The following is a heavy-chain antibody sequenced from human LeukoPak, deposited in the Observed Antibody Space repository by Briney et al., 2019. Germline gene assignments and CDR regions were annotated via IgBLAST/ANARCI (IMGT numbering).Heavy chain of an antibody. J-gene: IGHJ5*02. CDR3: AGAGVVAAKYWFDP. CDR1: GFAFSDYY. CDR2: ISSSGSTI. V-gene: IGHV3-11*01. D-gene: IGHD2-15*01. Sequence: GSLRLSCAASGFAFSDYYMSWIRQAPGKGLEWVSYISSSGSTIYYADSVKGRFTISRDNAKNSLYLQMNSLRAEDTAVYYCAGAGVVAAKYWFDPWGQGTLVTVSS.